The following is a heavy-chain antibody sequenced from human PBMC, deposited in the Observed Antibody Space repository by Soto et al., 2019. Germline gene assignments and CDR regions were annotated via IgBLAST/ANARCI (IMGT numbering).Heavy chain of an antibody. CDR1: GFTFSSYG. CDR2: IWYDGSNK. Sequence: PGGSLRLSCAASGFTFSSYGMHWVRQAPGKGLEWVAVIWYDGSNKYYADSVKGRFTISRDNSKNTLYLQMNSLRAEDTAVYYCARGDLTTRTSAFDIWGQGTMVTVSS. D-gene: IGHD4-17*01. J-gene: IGHJ3*02. CDR3: ARGDLTTRTSAFDI. V-gene: IGHV3-33*01.